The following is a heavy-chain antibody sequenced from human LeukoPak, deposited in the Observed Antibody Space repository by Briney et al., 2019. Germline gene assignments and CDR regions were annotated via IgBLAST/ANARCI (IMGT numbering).Heavy chain of an antibody. D-gene: IGHD1-26*01. Sequence: GGSLRLSFAASGFTFRDHFLGWVRQAPGKGLEWVGRTRNKANSYITEYAASVKGRFTIPRDDSKNSLYLQMSSLKTDDTAMYYCASIRGTFGYWGQGTLVTVSS. CDR2: TRNKANSYIT. J-gene: IGHJ4*02. CDR1: GFTFRDHF. V-gene: IGHV3-72*01. CDR3: ASIRGTFGY.